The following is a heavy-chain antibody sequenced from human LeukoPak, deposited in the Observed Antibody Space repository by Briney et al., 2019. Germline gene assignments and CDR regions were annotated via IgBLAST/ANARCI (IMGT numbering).Heavy chain of an antibody. V-gene: IGHV3-11*01. D-gene: IGHD5-24*01. CDR3: ARDTIFDY. CDR2: ISSSGSTI. Sequence: GGSLRLSCAASGFTFSGYYMSWIRQAPGKGLEWVSSISSSGSTIYYPDSVKGRFTISRDNAKNSLYLQMNSLRAEDTAVYYCARDTIFDYWGQGTLVTVSS. CDR1: GFTFSGYY. J-gene: IGHJ4*02.